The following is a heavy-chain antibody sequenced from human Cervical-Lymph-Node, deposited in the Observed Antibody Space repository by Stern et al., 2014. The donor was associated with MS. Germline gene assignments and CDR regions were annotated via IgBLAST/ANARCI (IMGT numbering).Heavy chain of an antibody. CDR3: TKAWDS. CDR2: RKPDSGET. CDR1: GYTFTSDD. J-gene: IGHJ4*02. Sequence: QVQLVQSGAEVKKPGASVKVSCKTSGYTFTSDDINWVRQASGQGLEWMGWRKPDSGETGYAQKIQSRIHITSDTSISTAYMELTTLRSEYTAVYYCTKAWDSWGQGTLVIVSS. V-gene: IGHV1-8*01.